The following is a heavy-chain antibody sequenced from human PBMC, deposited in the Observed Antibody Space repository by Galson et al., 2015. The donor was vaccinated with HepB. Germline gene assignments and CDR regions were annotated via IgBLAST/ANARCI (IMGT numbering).Heavy chain of an antibody. D-gene: IGHD2-2*01. J-gene: IGHJ4*02. CDR3: ARGYAGYAN. CDR1: GSTFSSYW. V-gene: IGHV3-7*04. Sequence: SLRLSCAASGSTFSSYWMSWVRQAPGKGLEWVASMKQDGNEKYYVDSVKGRFTVSRDNTRNSLFLQMNSLRGEDSAVYYCARGYAGYANWGQGTLVTVSS. CDR2: MKQDGNEK.